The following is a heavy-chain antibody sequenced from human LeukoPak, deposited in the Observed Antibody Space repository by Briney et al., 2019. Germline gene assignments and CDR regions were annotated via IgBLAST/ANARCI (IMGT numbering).Heavy chain of an antibody. D-gene: IGHD2/OR15-2a*01. Sequence: HPGGSLRLSCAASGFTFSTFAMIWVRQPPGKGLEWVSSIFPSGGEIHYADSVRGRFTISRDNSKSTLSLQMNSLRAEDTAIYYCATYRQVLLPFESWGQGTPVTVSS. V-gene: IGHV3-23*01. J-gene: IGHJ4*02. CDR1: GFTFSTFA. CDR3: ATYRQVLLPFES. CDR2: IFPSGGEI.